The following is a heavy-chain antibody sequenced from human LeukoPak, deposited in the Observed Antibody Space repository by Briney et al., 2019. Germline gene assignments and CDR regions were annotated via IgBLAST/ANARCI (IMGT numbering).Heavy chain of an antibody. CDR1: GYDFNNYW. D-gene: IGHD3-3*01. Sequence: GESLKISCQASGYDFNNYWIAWVRQMPGKGLEWVGIIYPGDSDTRYSPSFQGQVTISADKSISTAYLQWSSLKASDTAMYYCARRDDFPVGVDYWGQGTLVTVSS. CDR3: ARRDDFPVGVDY. J-gene: IGHJ4*02. V-gene: IGHV5-51*01. CDR2: IYPGDSDT.